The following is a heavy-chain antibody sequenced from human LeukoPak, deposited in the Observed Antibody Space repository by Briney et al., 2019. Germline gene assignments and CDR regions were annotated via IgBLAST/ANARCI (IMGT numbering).Heavy chain of an antibody. CDR1: GDSVSSNTAA. CDR3: AREVAGTWAFDI. V-gene: IGHV6-1*01. Sequence: SQTLSLSCAISGDSVSSNTAAWNWIRQSPSSGPEWLGRTFYRSNWYDDYAASVKSRITINPDTSKNQFSLHLKSVTPEDTAVYYCAREVAGTWAFDIWGQGTRVTVSS. D-gene: IGHD6-19*01. J-gene: IGHJ3*02. CDR2: TFYRSNWYD.